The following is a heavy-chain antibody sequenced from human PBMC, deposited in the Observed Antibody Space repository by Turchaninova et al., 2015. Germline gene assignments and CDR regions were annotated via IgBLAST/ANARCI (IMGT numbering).Heavy chain of an antibody. CDR2: IYNSWST. CDR3: ARHRWSNYAVFDY. Sequence: QVQLQESGPGLVKPSETLSLTCAVSGYSISSGSYWGWFRPPPGKGGEWIGSIYNSWSTNYNPSLKIRVTISVDTSKNQFSLKLSSVTAADTAVYYCARHRWSNYAVFDYWGQGTLVTVSS. V-gene: IGHV4-38-2*01. D-gene: IGHD4-11*01. CDR1: GYSISSGSY. J-gene: IGHJ4*02.